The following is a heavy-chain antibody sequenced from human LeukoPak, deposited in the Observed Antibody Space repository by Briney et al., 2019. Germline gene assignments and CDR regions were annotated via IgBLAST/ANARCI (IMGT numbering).Heavy chain of an antibody. CDR3: AKGKSIVSGAFDI. Sequence: GGSLRLSCAASGFTFSSYAMSWVRQAPGKGLEWVSAISGSGGSTYYADSVKGRFTISRDNSKNTLYLQMNSLRAEDTAAYYCAKGKSIVSGAFDIWGQGTMVTVSS. CDR1: GFTFSSYA. V-gene: IGHV3-23*01. J-gene: IGHJ3*02. D-gene: IGHD3-22*01. CDR2: ISGSGGST.